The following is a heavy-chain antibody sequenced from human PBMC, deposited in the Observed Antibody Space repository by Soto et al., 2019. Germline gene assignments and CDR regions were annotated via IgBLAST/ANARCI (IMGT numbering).Heavy chain of an antibody. CDR1: GFLFNTYS. V-gene: IGHV3-30-3*01. Sequence: GGSLRLSCSTSGFLFNTYSMHWVRQAPGKGLEWVAVMSHDGSRTYYADSVKGRFTISRDNSKNTLYLQMDTLRSEDAAVYYCERPGSGYHFLSGHYFYYYHATDDWGQGTTATVSS. CDR3: ERPGSGYHFLSGHYFYYYHATDD. J-gene: IGHJ6*02. D-gene: IGHD3-3*01. CDR2: MSHDGSRT.